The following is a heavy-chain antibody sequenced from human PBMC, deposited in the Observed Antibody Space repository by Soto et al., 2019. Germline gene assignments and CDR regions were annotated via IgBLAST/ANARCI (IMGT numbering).Heavy chain of an antibody. CDR1: GFYISSGGYY. V-gene: IGHV4-31*01. CDR2: IYYSGST. Sequence: SETLSLTSTVSGFYISSGGYYWSWIRQHPGKGLEWIGYIYYSGSTYYNPSFRGHVTISADTSISTAYLQWSSLEASDTAIYYCARPFYRGYCTDGVCYSYDYWGHGTLVTVSS. CDR3: ARPFYRGYCTDGVCYSYDY. D-gene: IGHD2-8*01. J-gene: IGHJ4*01.